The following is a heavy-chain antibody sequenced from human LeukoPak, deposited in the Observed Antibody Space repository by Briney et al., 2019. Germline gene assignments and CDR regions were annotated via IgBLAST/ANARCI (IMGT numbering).Heavy chain of an antibody. CDR3: ARTSPRHGGFDL. V-gene: IGHV4-4*07. D-gene: IGHD2-15*01. CDR1: GGSISGYY. Sequence: SETLSLTCTASGGSISGYYWSWVRQPAGKGLEWIGRIYTSGSTNYNPSLKGRVTMSVDTSKNQFSPQLSSVTAADTAVYYCARTSPRHGGFDLWGQGTMVSVSS. J-gene: IGHJ3*01. CDR2: IYTSGST.